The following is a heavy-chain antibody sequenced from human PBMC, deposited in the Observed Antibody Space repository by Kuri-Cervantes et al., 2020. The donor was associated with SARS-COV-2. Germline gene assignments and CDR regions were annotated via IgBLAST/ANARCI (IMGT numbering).Heavy chain of an antibody. CDR1: GFTFSSYA. Sequence: GESLKISCAASGFTFSSYAMSWVRQAPGKGLEWVSAISGSGGSTYYADSVKGRFTISRDNSKNTLYLQMNSLRAEDTAVYYCARDFGGYSSSWLIDYWGQGTLVTVSS. CDR2: ISGSGGST. J-gene: IGHJ4*02. D-gene: IGHD6-13*01. V-gene: IGHV3-23*01. CDR3: ARDFGGYSSSWLIDY.